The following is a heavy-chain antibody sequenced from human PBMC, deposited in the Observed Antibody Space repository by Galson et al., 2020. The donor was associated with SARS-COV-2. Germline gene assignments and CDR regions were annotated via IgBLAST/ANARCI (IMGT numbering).Heavy chain of an antibody. CDR2: FYYSGNT. J-gene: IGHJ1*01. CDR1: GGSISSSSSY. V-gene: IGHV4-39*07. Sequence: SETLSLTCTVSGGSISSSSSYWGWIRQPPGKGLEWIGGFYYSGNTYYNPSLKSRVTISVDTTKNQFSLKLTPVTAADTAVYYCARGPAYYYDSTGHSTRPAAHLQHWGQGTLVTVSP. D-gene: IGHD3-22*01. CDR3: ARGPAYYYDSTGHSTRPAAHLQH.